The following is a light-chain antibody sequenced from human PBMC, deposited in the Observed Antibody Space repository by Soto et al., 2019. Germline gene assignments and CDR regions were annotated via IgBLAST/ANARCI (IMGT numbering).Light chain of an antibody. V-gene: IGLV2-14*01. CDR2: EVT. J-gene: IGLJ1*01. Sequence: QSALTQPASVSGSPGQSITISCSGTSSDIGTYNYVSWYQQHPGKAPKLIIYEVTNRPSGVSDRFSGSKSGTTASLTISGLQPEDEADYHCTSYTRYTALVFGTGTKLTVL. CDR1: SSDIGTYNY. CDR3: TSYTRYTALV.